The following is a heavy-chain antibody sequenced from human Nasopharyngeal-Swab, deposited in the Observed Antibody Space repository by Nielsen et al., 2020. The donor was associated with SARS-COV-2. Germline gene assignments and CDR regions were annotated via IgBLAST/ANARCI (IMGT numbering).Heavy chain of an antibody. CDR2: ISVSGGNT. Sequence: GASLKISCAVSGFTFSAYALSWVRQAPGKGLEWVSGISVSGGNTYYADSVAGRFTISRDNSNSRLFLQINSLRAEDTAVYYCARASWGLSVFDRWGQGTLVTVPQ. CDR3: ARASWGLSVFDR. D-gene: IGHD3-16*01. J-gene: IGHJ4*02. CDR1: GFTFSAYA. V-gene: IGHV3-23*01.